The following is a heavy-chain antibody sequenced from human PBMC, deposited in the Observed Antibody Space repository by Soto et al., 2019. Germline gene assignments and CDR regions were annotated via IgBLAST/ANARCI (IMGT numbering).Heavy chain of an antibody. D-gene: IGHD6-6*01. V-gene: IGHV3-53*01. CDR3: ARDSSSPGVDY. J-gene: IGHJ4*02. CDR2: IYSGGST. Sequence: PGGSLRLSCAASGFTVSSNYMSWVRQAPGKGLEWVSIIYSGGSTYYADSVKGRFTISRDNSKNTLCLQMDSLRAEDTAVYYCARDSSSPGVDYWGQGTLVTVSS. CDR1: GFTVSSNY.